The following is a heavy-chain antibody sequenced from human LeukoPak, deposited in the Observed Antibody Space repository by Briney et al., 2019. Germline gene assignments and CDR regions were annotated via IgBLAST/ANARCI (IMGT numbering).Heavy chain of an antibody. V-gene: IGHV1-18*01. CDR3: ARDRGTGIAAAAYDY. D-gene: IGHD6-13*01. CDR1: GYTFTSYG. Sequence: GASVKVSCKASGYTFTSYGISWVRQAPGQGLAWMGWISAYNGNTNYAQKLQGRVTMTTDTSTSTAYMELRSLRSDDTAVYYCARDRGTGIAAAAYDYWGQGTLVTVSS. CDR2: ISAYNGNT. J-gene: IGHJ4*02.